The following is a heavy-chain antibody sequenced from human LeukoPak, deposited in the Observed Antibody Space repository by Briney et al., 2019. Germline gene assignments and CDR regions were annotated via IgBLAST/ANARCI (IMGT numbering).Heavy chain of an antibody. Sequence: GASVKVSCKASGYTLTSYAMHWVRQAPGQRLEWMGWINAGNGNTKYSQKFQGRVTITRDTSASTAYMELSSLRSEDTAVYYCAREAGFDWLSLNCWGQGTLVTVSS. V-gene: IGHV1-3*01. D-gene: IGHD3-9*01. CDR1: GYTLTSYA. CDR3: AREAGFDWLSLNC. J-gene: IGHJ4*02. CDR2: INAGNGNT.